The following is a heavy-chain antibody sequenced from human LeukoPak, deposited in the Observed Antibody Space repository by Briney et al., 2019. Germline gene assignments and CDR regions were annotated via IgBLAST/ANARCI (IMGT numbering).Heavy chain of an antibody. CDR1: VFTFSSNW. D-gene: IGHD3-22*01. CDR3: ARPTFDSSGYLLDY. J-gene: IGHJ4*02. Sequence: GGSLRLSCAASVFTFSSNWMSWVRQAPGKGLEWVANIKQDGSEKYYVDSVKGRFTISRDNAKNSLYLQMNSLRAEDTAVYYCARPTFDSSGYLLDYWGQGTLVTVSS. V-gene: IGHV3-7*01. CDR2: IKQDGSEK.